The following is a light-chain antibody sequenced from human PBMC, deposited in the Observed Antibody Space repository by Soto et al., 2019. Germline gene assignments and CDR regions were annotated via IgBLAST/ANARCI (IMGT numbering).Light chain of an antibody. V-gene: IGKV1-9*01. Sequence: IQLTXSPSSLSASVGDRVTITCRASQGISSYLAWYQQKPGKAPKLLIYAASTLQSGVPSRLSGSGSGTDFTITISSLQPEDFATYYCQQLNSYLLTFGGATKVDIK. CDR2: AAS. CDR1: QGISSY. CDR3: QQLNSYLLT. J-gene: IGKJ4*01.